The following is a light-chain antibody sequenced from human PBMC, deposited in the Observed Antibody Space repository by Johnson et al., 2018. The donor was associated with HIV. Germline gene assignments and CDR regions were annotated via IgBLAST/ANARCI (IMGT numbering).Light chain of an antibody. Sequence: QSVLTQPPSVSAAPGQKVTISCSGSSSNIVNNYVSWYQQLPGTAPKLLIYDNNKRPSGIPDRFSGSKSGTSATLGITGLQTGDEADYYCGTWDSSLSAGVVGTGTRVTVL. CDR2: DNN. CDR1: SSNIVNNY. J-gene: IGLJ1*01. CDR3: GTWDSSLSAGV. V-gene: IGLV1-51*01.